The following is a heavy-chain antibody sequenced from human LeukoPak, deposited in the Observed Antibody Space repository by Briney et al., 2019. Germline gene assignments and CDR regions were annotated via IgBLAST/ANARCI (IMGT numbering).Heavy chain of an antibody. Sequence: ASVKVSCKASGYTFTGYYMHWVRQAPGQGLEWMGWINPNSGGTNYAQNFQGRVTMTRDTSTSTVYMELSSLRSDDTAVYFCAGSSHQRNWFDPWGQGTLVTVSS. D-gene: IGHD3-10*01. CDR3: AGSSHQRNWFDP. CDR2: INPNSGGT. CDR1: GYTFTGYY. V-gene: IGHV1-2*02. J-gene: IGHJ5*02.